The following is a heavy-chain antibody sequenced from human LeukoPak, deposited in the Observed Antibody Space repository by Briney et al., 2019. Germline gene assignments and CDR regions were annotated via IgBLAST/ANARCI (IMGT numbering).Heavy chain of an antibody. CDR2: ISGSGGST. Sequence: PGGSLRLSCAASGFTFSSYAMSWVRQAPGKGLEWVSAISGSGGSTYYAASVKGRFTISRDNSKNTLYLQMNSLRAEDTAVYYCAKDREQWRHTFDYWGQGTLVTVSS. D-gene: IGHD6-19*01. CDR3: AKDREQWRHTFDY. V-gene: IGHV3-23*01. J-gene: IGHJ4*02. CDR1: GFTFSSYA.